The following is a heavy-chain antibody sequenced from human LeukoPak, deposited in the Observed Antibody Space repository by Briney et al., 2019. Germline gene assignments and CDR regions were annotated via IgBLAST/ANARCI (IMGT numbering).Heavy chain of an antibody. V-gene: IGHV4-59*08. CDR2: IYYSGST. CDR1: GGSISSYY. D-gene: IGHD4-11*01. J-gene: IGHJ6*02. Sequence: PSETLSLTCTVSGGSISSYYWSWIRQPPGKGLEWIGYIYYSGSTNYNPSLKSRVTISVDTSKNQFSLKLSSVTAADTAVYYCARGITVTSAEYGMDVWGQGTTVTVSS. CDR3: ARGITVTSAEYGMDV.